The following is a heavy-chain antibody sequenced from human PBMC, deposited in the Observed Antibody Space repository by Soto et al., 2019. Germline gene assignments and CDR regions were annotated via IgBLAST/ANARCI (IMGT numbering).Heavy chain of an antibody. J-gene: IGHJ3*02. CDR1: GYTFTSYD. CDR3: ARVPIVVVPAATDAFDI. CDR2: MNPNSGNT. D-gene: IGHD2-2*01. Sequence: ASVKVSCKASGYTFTSYDINWVRQATGQGLEWMGWMNPNSGNTGYAQKFQGRATMTRNTSISTAYMELSSLRSEDTAVYYCARVPIVVVPAATDAFDIWGQGTMVTVSS. V-gene: IGHV1-8*01.